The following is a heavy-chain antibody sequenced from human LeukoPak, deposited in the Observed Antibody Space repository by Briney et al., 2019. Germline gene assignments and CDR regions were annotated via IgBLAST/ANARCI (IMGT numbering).Heavy chain of an antibody. CDR2: ISSSSSYI. J-gene: IGHJ4*02. D-gene: IGHD1-26*01. CDR1: GFTFSSYS. Sequence: AGGSLRLSCAASGFTFSSYSMNWVRQAPGKGLEWVSSISSSSSYIYYADSVKGRFTISRDNAKNSLSLQMNSLRAEDTAVYYCVREAAATLFDYWGQGTLVTVSS. CDR3: VREAAATLFDY. V-gene: IGHV3-21*01.